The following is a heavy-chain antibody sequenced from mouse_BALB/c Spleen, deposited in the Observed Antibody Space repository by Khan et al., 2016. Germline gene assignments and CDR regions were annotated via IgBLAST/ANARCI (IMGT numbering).Heavy chain of an antibody. CDR2: INTYSGES. V-gene: IGHV9-3-1*01. D-gene: IGHD1-1*01. Sequence: QIQLVQSGPELKKPGKTVKISCKASGYTFTNYGMNWVKQAPGKGLKWMGWINTYSGESTYADDFKGRFAFSLETSANPAYLQIHHLKNEDTATYYCARYRYYYGSSRYFDVWGAGTTVTVSS. CDR1: GYTFTNYG. J-gene: IGHJ1*01. CDR3: ARYRYYYGSSRYFDV.